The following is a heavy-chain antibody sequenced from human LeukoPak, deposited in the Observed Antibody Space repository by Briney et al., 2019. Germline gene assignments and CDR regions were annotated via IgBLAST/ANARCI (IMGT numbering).Heavy chain of an antibody. CDR3: ARGPRI. CDR2: IKQDGSEK. V-gene: IGHV3-7*01. J-gene: IGHJ4*02. CDR1: GFSFGNSW. D-gene: IGHD1-14*01. Sequence: GGSLRLSCAISGFSFGNSWMSWVRQAPGKGLEWVANIKQDGSEKYYVDSVKGRFTISRDNSKNTLYLQMGSLRAEDMAVYYCARGPRIWGQGTLVTVSS.